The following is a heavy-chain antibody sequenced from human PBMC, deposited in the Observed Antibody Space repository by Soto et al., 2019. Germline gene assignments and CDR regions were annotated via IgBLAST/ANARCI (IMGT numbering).Heavy chain of an antibody. Sequence: EVQLVESGGGSVQPGGSLRLSCVASGITFSGYWMHWVRQVPGKGLVWVARVDSDGSRTSYADSVKGRFTISRDNAKNTRYLQMTCLRVEDPAVYYCATVFEHCGQGIPVTVSS. CDR3: ATVFEH. J-gene: IGHJ4*02. CDR2: VDSDGSRT. CDR1: GITFSGYW. V-gene: IGHV3-74*01.